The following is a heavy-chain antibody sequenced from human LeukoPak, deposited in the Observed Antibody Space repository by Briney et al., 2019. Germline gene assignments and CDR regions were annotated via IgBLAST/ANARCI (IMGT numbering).Heavy chain of an antibody. D-gene: IGHD3-22*01. V-gene: IGHV1-2*02. CDR1: GYTFTGYY. J-gene: IGHJ4*02. CDR3: ARGGITMIVVVISLFDY. CDR2: INPNSGGT. Sequence: ASVKVSXKASGYTFTGYYMHWVRQAPGQGLEWIGWINPNSGGTNYAQKFQGRVTMTRDTSISTAYMELSRLRSDDTAVYYCARGGITMIVVVISLFDYWGQGTLVTVSS.